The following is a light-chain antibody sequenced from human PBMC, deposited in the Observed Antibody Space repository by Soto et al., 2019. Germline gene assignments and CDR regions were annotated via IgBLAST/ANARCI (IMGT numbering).Light chain of an antibody. J-gene: IGKJ4*01. CDR2: AAS. CDR3: QHYNSNPLT. V-gene: IGKV1-9*01. CDR1: QGISSY. Sequence: QLTQSPSSLSASVGDRVTITCRASQGISSYLAWYQQKPGKAAKLLIYAASTMQSGVPSRFIGGGSWTDDSHTTSSLQHAEFAIYFCQHYNSNPLTFGGGTKVESK.